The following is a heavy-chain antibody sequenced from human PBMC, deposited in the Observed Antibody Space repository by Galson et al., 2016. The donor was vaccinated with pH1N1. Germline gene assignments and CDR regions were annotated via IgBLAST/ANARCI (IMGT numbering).Heavy chain of an antibody. CDR3: ASPRPLLRYFVWLYPGGLDY. J-gene: IGHJ4*02. CDR2: INTNTGNP. CDR1: GYTFTSYA. Sequence: SVKVSCKASGYTFTSYAMNWVRQAPGQGLEWMGWINTNTGNPTYAQGFTGRLVFSLDTSDSTTYLHISSLKAEHTAVYYCASPRPLLRYFVWLYPGGLDYWGQGTLVTVSS. D-gene: IGHD3-9*01. V-gene: IGHV7-4-1*02.